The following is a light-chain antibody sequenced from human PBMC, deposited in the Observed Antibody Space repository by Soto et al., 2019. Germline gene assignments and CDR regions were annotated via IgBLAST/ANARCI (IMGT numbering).Light chain of an antibody. CDR2: GAS. J-gene: IGKJ1*01. CDR1: QSVGDN. CDR3: QQYNNWPWT. Sequence: VMTQSPATLSVSPGERVTLSCRSSQSVGDNLAWFQQKPGQGPRLLIYGASTRATGIPVRFSGSGSETDFTLTISSLRSEDSAVYLCQQYNNWPWTYGQGTMV. V-gene: IGKV3-15*01.